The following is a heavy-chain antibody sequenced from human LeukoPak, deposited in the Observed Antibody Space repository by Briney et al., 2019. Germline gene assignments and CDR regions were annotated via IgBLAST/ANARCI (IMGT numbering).Heavy chain of an antibody. D-gene: IGHD3-16*01. V-gene: IGHV4-59*01. CDR2: IYYSGST. CDR3: AGNYAGAGDY. CDR1: RGSLSISY. J-gene: IGHJ4*02. Sequence: SEALSLTSTVPRGSLSISYWSWIPQPPGTGLEWVGHIYYSGSTNYNPSLTSRVTISVDTSMTKFSLKLSSVTAADTAVYYCAGNYAGAGDYWGQGTLVTVSS.